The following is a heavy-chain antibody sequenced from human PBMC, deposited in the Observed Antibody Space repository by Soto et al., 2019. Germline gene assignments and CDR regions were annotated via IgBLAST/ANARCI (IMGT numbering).Heavy chain of an antibody. CDR3: AREDTGRETGLVPAAIEGMDV. CDR2: IIPIFGIP. CDR1: GGTFSRYS. V-gene: IGHV1-69*08. Sequence: QVQLVQSGAEVKKPGSSVKVSCKASGGTFSRYSITWVRQAPGHGLEWIGRIIPIFGIPTYAQKFQGRVTITADESSRLAYVELSSLSSDDPAVYYCAREDTGRETGLVPAAIEGMDVWGQGTTVTVSS. D-gene: IGHD2-2*01. J-gene: IGHJ6*02.